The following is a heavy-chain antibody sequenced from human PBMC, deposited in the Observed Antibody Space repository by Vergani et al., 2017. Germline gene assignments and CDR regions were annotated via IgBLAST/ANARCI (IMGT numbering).Heavy chain of an antibody. Sequence: QVQLQESGPGLVKPPGTLSLTCAVSGGSISSSNWWSWVRQLPGKGLEWIGEIYHSGSTNYNPSLKSRVSISVDTSKNQFSLKVSSVTAADSAVYYCARHDSGHYDSSYYGLDVWGQGTTVTVSS. CDR3: ARHDSGHYDSSYYGLDV. D-gene: IGHD3-16*01. CDR1: GGSISSSNW. J-gene: IGHJ6*02. CDR2: IYHSGST. V-gene: IGHV4-4*03.